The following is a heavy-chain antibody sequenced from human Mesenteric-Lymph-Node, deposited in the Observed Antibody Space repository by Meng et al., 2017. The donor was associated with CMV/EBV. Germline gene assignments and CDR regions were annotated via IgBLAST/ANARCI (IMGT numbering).Heavy chain of an antibody. V-gene: IGHV3-66*02. D-gene: IGHD3-3*02. J-gene: IGHJ6*02. CDR2: IYSGGST. Sequence: GESLKISCAASGFTVSSNYMSWVRQAPGKGLEWVSVIYSGGSTYYADSVKGRFTISRDNSKDTLYLQMNSLRAEDTAVYYCARSLFSRDYYYYGMDVWGQGTTVTVSS. CDR3: ARSLFSRDYYYYGMDV. CDR1: GFTVSSNY.